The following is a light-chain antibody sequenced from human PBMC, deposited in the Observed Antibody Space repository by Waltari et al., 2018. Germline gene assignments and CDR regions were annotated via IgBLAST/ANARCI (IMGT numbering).Light chain of an antibody. Sequence: ALTHPPSVSGSPGQSVTISCHGTSSHVGSYNYVPWYQQHPGKAPQLMIYDVNTRPSGVPDRFSGSKSGTTASLTISGPRADDEADYYCYSFAGTSTWVFGGGTKLTVL. CDR1: SSHVGSYNY. CDR3: YSFAGTSTWV. J-gene: IGLJ3*02. V-gene: IGLV2-11*01. CDR2: DVN.